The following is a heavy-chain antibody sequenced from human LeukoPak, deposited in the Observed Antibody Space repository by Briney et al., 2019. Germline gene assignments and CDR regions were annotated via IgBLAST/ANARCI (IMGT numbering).Heavy chain of an antibody. J-gene: IGHJ4*02. V-gene: IGHV3-9*01. Sequence: GGSLRLSCAASGFTFGDYAMHWVRQAPGKGLEWVSGISWNSGSIGYADSVKGRFTISRDNAKNSLFLQMNSLRPEDTALYYCVKDEGIQVWTYAAVYWGQGTLVTVSS. D-gene: IGHD5-18*01. CDR1: GFTFGDYA. CDR3: VKDEGIQVWTYAAVY. CDR2: ISWNSGSI.